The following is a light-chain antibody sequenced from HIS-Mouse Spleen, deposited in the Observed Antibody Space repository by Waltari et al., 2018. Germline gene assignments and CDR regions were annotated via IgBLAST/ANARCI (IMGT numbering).Light chain of an antibody. Sequence: EIVLTQSPATLSLSPGERATLSCRASQSVGSYLAWYQQKPGQAPRLLIYDASNRATGIPARFSDSVSGTDFPLTISSLEPEDFAVYYCQQRSNSPTFGGGAEVELK. J-gene: IGKJ4*02. V-gene: IGKV3-11*01. CDR2: DAS. CDR3: QQRSNSPT. CDR1: QSVGSY.